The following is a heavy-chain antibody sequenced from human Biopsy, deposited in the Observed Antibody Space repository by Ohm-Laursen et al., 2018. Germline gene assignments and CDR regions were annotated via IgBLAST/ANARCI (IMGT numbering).Heavy chain of an antibody. CDR3: ARVEAGTYDALDI. D-gene: IGHD1-26*01. J-gene: IGHJ3*02. Sequence: GTLSFTCCVSGGSMTGYEWSWIRLAPGQGLEWIGYIYYSGGTKYNPSLASRVTFSVDMSKSQFSLKLYSVTAADTAVYYCARVEAGTYDALDIWGQGTLVAVSA. CDR1: GGSMTGYE. CDR2: IYYSGGT. V-gene: IGHV4-59*01.